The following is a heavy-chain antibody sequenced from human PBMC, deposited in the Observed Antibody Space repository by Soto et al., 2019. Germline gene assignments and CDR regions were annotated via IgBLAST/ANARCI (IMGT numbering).Heavy chain of an antibody. CDR1: GFTFSNYA. Sequence: EVPLLESGGGLVQPGGSLRLSCAASGFTFSNYAVTWVRQAPGKGLEWVSTISGSGGSTYYADSVKGRFPSSRDNSKNTLYLQMNSLRAEDTAVYYCAKDQGSSWYEIDYWGQGTLVTVSS. CDR3: AKDQGSSWYEIDY. D-gene: IGHD6-13*01. V-gene: IGHV3-23*01. J-gene: IGHJ4*02. CDR2: ISGSGGST.